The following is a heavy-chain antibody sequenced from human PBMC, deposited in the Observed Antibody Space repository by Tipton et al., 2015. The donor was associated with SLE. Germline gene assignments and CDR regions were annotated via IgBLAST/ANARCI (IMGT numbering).Heavy chain of an antibody. D-gene: IGHD4-17*01. Sequence: TLSLTCTVSGGSISSGSYYWSWIRQPAGKGLEWIGRIYTSGSTNYNPSLKSRVTISVDTSKNQFSLNLYSVTAADTAVYYCARGGDRDHGDYVEHSLDYWGQGTLVTVSS. J-gene: IGHJ4*02. V-gene: IGHV4-61*02. CDR1: GGSISSGSYY. CDR3: ARGGDRDHGDYVEHSLDY. CDR2: IYTSGST.